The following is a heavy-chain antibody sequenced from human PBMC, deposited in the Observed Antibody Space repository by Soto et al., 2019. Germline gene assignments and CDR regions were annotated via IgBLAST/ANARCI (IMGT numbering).Heavy chain of an antibody. Sequence: QVQLVQSGAEVKKPGASVKVSCKASGYNFVKYGITWVRQAPGQGLEWLGWISPYNGNTKYAQKIQGRVIMTTDTSTTTAYLELLSLTSDHTAVYYCARGILEWYPPYPMDDWGQRTTVTVSS. J-gene: IGHJ6*02. CDR3: ARGILEWYPPYPMDD. CDR1: GYNFVKYG. V-gene: IGHV1-18*01. CDR2: ISPYNGNT. D-gene: IGHD3-3*01.